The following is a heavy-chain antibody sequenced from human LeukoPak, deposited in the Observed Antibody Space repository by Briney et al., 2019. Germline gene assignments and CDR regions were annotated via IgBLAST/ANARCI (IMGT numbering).Heavy chain of an antibody. CDR1: GLTFSCYA. V-gene: IGHV3-23*01. CDR2: ISGSGGST. CDR3: AAQWLLHGAFDI. D-gene: IGHD6-19*01. J-gene: IGHJ3*02. Sequence: GGSLRLSCAASGLTFSCYAMSLVRKAPGKGLEWVSAISGSGGSTYYADSVKGRFTISRDNSKNTLYLQMNSLRAEDTAVYYCAAQWLLHGAFDIWGQGTMVTLSS.